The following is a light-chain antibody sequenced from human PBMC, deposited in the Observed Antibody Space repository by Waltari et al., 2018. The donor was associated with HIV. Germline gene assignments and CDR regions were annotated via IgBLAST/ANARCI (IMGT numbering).Light chain of an antibody. CDR2: LGS. V-gene: IGKV2-28*01. CDR3: MQARQSTFT. J-gene: IGKJ3*01. CDR1: QSLLHSNGDNY. Sequence: VMTQSPISLSVSHGESASISCRSSQSLLHSNGDNYLDWYFQKPGQSPQLLIYLGSIRAPGVPDRFSSAGSGTDFTLRISRVEPEDVGVYYCMQARQSTFTFGPGTKIEI.